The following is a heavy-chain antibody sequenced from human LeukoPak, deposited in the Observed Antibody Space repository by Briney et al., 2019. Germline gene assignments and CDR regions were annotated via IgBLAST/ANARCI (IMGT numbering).Heavy chain of an antibody. V-gene: IGHV1-69*05. J-gene: IGHJ6*03. D-gene: IGHD6-13*01. CDR3: ARAIRGRQQLAPYYYYYMDV. Sequence: SVKVSCKASGYTFASYGISWVRQAPGQGLEWMGGIIPIFGTANYAQKFQGRVTITTDESTSTAYMELSSLRSEDTAVYYCARAIRGRQQLAPYYYYYMDVWGKGTTVTVSS. CDR2: IIPIFGTA. CDR1: GYTFASYG.